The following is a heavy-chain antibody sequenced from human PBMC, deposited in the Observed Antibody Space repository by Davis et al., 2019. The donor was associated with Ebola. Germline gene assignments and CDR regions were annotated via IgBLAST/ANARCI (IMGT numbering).Heavy chain of an antibody. J-gene: IGHJ4*02. Sequence: GESLKISCAASGFTLSSYWMHWVRQAPGKGLVWVSRMIEDGTTTNYAESVKGRFTIFRDSAKNTLYLQMNNLGAEDTAIYYCVKDFGGRSDSWGQGTLVTVSS. V-gene: IGHV3-74*01. CDR3: VKDFGGRSDS. D-gene: IGHD3-10*01. CDR2: MIEDGTTT. CDR1: GFTLSSYW.